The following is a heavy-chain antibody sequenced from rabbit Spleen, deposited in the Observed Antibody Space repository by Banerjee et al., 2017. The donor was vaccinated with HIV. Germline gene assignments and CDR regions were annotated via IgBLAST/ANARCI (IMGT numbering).Heavy chain of an antibody. Sequence: LEESGGGLVKPGGTLTLTCTVSGFSFSSNWICWVRQAPGKGLEWIACIDTNDGDTDYANWPKGRFTISKTSSTTVTLQMTSLTAADTATYFCMRVGVSYPLWGQGTLVTVS. J-gene: IGHJ3*01. V-gene: IGHV1S45*01. CDR3: MRVGVSYPL. CDR1: GFSFSSNW. CDR2: IDTNDGDT. D-gene: IGHD6-1*01.